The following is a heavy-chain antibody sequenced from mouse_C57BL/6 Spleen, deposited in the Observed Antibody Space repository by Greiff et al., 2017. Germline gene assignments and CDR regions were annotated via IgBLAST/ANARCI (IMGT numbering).Heavy chain of an antibody. D-gene: IGHD2-2*01. J-gene: IGHJ1*03. CDR1: GYTFTDYY. Sequence: QVQLQQSGAELVRPGASVKLSCKASGYTFTDYYINWVKQRPGQGLEWIARIYPGSGNTYYNEKFKGKATLTAEKSSSTAYMQLSSLTSEDSAVYLCANIYYGYDENFGVWGTGTTVTVSS. CDR2: IYPGSGNT. CDR3: ANIYYGYDENFGV. V-gene: IGHV1-76*01.